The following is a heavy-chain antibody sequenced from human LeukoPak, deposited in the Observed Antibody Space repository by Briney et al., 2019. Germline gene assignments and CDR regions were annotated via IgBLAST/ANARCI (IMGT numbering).Heavy chain of an antibody. Sequence: SPSETLPLTCTVSGGSISSYYWSWLRQPAGKGLEWIGRIYTSGSTNYNPSLKSRLTISVDMSKNQFSLKLSSVTASDTAIYYCARAGERGRNGYDDPFDIWGQGTVVTVSS. V-gene: IGHV4-4*07. CDR2: IYTSGST. D-gene: IGHD6-13*01. CDR3: ARAGERGRNGYDDPFDI. CDR1: GGSISSYY. J-gene: IGHJ3*02.